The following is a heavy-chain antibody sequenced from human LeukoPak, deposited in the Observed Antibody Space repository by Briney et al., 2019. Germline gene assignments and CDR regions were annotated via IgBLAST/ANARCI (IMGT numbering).Heavy chain of an antibody. CDR1: GVTFSNSA. V-gene: IGHV3-23*01. Sequence: GGTLRLSCAASGVTFSNSAMSWVRQAPGKGLEWVSTLSGSGITTYYADSVEGRFTISRDNSKNTLYLQMNSLRAEDTAVYYCAKGIYSSGWSYFDYWGHGTLVTVSS. CDR3: AKGIYSSGWSYFDY. CDR2: LSGSGITT. J-gene: IGHJ4*01. D-gene: IGHD6-19*01.